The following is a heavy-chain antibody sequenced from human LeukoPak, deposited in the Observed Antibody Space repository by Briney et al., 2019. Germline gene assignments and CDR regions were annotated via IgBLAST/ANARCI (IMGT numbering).Heavy chain of an antibody. Sequence: SVKVSCKASGGTFSNYVINWVRQAPGQGLEWMGGIIPIFGTANYAQKFQGRVTITADESTSTAYMELSSLRSEDTAVYYCARDIVGATGYCGQGTLVTVSS. CDR3: ARDIVGATGY. CDR1: GGTFSNYV. D-gene: IGHD1-26*01. CDR2: IIPIFGTA. J-gene: IGHJ4*02. V-gene: IGHV1-69*13.